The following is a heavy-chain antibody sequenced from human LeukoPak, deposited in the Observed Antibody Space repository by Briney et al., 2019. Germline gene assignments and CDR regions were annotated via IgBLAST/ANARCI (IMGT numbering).Heavy chain of an antibody. CDR3: ARDLPNAFDL. J-gene: IGHJ3*01. V-gene: IGHV4-59*01. Sequence: PSETLSLTCTVSGGSISSYYWSWIRQPPGKGREGIGYIYYSGSTNYKPSLKSRVTLSVAPSKNQFSLKLSSVPAADTAVYYCARDLPNAFDLWGQGTMVTVSS. CDR2: IYYSGST. CDR1: GGSISSYY.